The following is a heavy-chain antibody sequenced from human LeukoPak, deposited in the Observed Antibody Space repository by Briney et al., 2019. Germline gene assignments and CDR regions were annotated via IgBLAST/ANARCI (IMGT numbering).Heavy chain of an antibody. J-gene: IGHJ4*02. CDR2: IYPGDSDT. D-gene: IGHD6-19*01. CDR3: ARFLSGIAVVEDAFDC. CDR1: GYSFTSYW. V-gene: IGHV5-51*01. Sequence: GESLKISCKGSGYSFTSYWIGWVRQMPGKGLEWMGIIYPGDSDTRYSPSFQGQVTISADKSISTAYLQWSSLKASDTAMYYCARFLSGIAVVEDAFDCWGQGTLVTVSS.